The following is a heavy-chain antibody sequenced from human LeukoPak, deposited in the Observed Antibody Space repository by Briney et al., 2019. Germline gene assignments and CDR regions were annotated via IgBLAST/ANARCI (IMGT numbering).Heavy chain of an antibody. D-gene: IGHD3-3*01. V-gene: IGHV3-21*01. Sequence: GGSLRLSCAASGFIFSGYSMNWVRQAPGKGLEWVSSISSRSGNIYYADSVKGRFTISRDNAKNSLYLQMDSLRVEDTAIYYCARDLILADTFDFWGQGTMVTVSS. CDR1: GFIFSGYS. CDR2: ISSRSGNI. CDR3: ARDLILADTFDF. J-gene: IGHJ3*01.